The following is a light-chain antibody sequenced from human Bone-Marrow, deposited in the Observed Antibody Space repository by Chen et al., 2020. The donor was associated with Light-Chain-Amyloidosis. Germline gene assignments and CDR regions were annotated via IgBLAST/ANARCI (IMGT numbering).Light chain of an antibody. CDR1: DLPTKY. J-gene: IGLJ2*01. V-gene: IGLV3-25*03. CDR3: QSADSSGTEEVI. CDR2: GDT. Sequence: SYELTQPPSVSVSPGQTARITCSGDDLPTKYAYWYQQKPGQAPVLVIHGDTERPSGISARFSGSSSGTTATLTISGVQAEDEADYHCQSADSSGTEEVIFGGGTKLTVL.